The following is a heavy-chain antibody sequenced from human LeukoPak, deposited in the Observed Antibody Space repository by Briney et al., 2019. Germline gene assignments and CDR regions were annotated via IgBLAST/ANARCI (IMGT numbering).Heavy chain of an antibody. CDR3: ARGGPSRGSGFYYFDY. J-gene: IGHJ4*02. Sequence: GASVKVSCKASGYTFTGYYMHWVRQAPGQGLEWMGWINPNSGDTNCAQKFQGRVTMTRDTSISTAYMELSRLRSDDTAVYYCARGGPSRGSGFYYFDYWGQGTLVTVSS. V-gene: IGHV1-2*02. CDR2: INPNSGDT. CDR1: GYTFTGYY. D-gene: IGHD6-19*01.